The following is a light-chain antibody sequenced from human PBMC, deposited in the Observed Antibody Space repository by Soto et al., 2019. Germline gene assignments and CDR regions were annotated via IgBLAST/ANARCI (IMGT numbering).Light chain of an antibody. CDR2: DVT. V-gene: IGLV2-11*01. J-gene: IGLJ2*01. CDR1: SSNVGSYNY. Sequence: QSVLTQPRSVSGSPGQSVTISCTGTSSNVGSYNYVSWYQQHPGQVPELIIYDVTKRPSGVPDRFSGSKSGNTASLTISGLQVDDEADYCCCSYAGTYTWIFGGGTKLTVL. CDR3: CSYAGTYTWI.